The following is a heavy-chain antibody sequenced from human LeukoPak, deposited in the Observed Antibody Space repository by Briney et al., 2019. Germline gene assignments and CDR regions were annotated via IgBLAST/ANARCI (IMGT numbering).Heavy chain of an antibody. CDR1: GGSSSSDY. D-gene: IGHD4-17*01. Sequence: SETLSLTCTVSGGSSSSDYWSWIRQPPGKGLEWIGYIYYSGSTNYNPSLKSRVTISVDTSENQFSLKLSSVTAADTAVYYCARATSTLGTVTTCDYWGQGTLVTVSS. J-gene: IGHJ4*02. CDR3: ARATSTLGTVTTCDY. V-gene: IGHV4-59*01. CDR2: IYYSGST.